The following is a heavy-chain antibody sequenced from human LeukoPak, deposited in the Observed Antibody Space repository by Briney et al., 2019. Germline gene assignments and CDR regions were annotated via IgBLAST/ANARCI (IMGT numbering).Heavy chain of an antibody. Sequence: LSLTCTVSGGSSSSGSYYWSWIRQPAGKGLEWIGRIYTSGSTNYNPSLKSRVTISVDTSKNQFSLKLSSVTAADTAVYYCARAGRYYYYYGMDVWGQGTTVTVSS. J-gene: IGHJ6*02. CDR2: IYTSGST. CDR1: GGSSSSGSYY. V-gene: IGHV4-61*02. CDR3: ARAGRYYYYYGMDV.